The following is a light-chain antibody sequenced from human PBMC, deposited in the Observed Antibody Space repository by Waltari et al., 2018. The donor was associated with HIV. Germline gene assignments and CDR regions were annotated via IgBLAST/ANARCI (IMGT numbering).Light chain of an antibody. CDR1: NSDIGGYNY. V-gene: IGLV2-8*01. J-gene: IGLJ2*01. CDR2: EVT. Sequence: QSALTQPPSASGSPGQSVTLPCPGPNSDIGGYNYVFWYQQPPGKAPKLVISEVTKRPSGVPDRFSGSKSGTTASLTVSGLQAEDEADYYCSSYADRNGFYVVFGGGTRLTVL. CDR3: SSYADRNGFYVV.